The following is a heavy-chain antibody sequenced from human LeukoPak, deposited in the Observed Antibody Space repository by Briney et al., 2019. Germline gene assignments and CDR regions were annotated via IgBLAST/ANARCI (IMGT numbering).Heavy chain of an antibody. CDR2: IYYSGST. J-gene: IGHJ4*02. CDR1: GVSFSSYY. V-gene: IGHV4-59*01. Sequence: SETLSLTCTVSGVSFSSYYWSWIRQPPGKGLEWIGYIYYSGSTNYNPSLKSRVTISVDTSKNQFSLKLSSVTAADTAVYYCARLDYGGNSHFDYWGQGTLVTVSS. CDR3: ARLDYGGNSHFDY. D-gene: IGHD4-23*01.